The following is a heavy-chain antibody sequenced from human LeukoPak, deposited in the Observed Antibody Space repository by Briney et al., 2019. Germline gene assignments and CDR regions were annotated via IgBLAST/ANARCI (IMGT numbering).Heavy chain of an antibody. Sequence: GGSLRLSCAASGFTVSSNYMSWVRQAPGKGVEWVSVIYSGGSTHYADSVKGRFTISRDNSKNTLYLQMNSLRSDDTAVYYCARGWQQLAPWYFDYWGQGTLVTVSS. D-gene: IGHD6-13*01. CDR3: ARGWQQLAPWYFDY. V-gene: IGHV3-53*05. CDR1: GFTVSSNY. CDR2: IYSGGST. J-gene: IGHJ4*02.